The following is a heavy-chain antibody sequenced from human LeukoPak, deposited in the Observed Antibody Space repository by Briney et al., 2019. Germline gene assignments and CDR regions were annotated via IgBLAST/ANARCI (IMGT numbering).Heavy chain of an antibody. CDR3: ARIPEEYSSSWYYYYYGMDV. CDR2: ICYSGST. Sequence: SQTLSLTCTVSGGSISSGGYYWSWIRQHPGKGLEWIGYICYSGSTYYNPSLKSRVTISVDTSKNQFSLKLSPVTAADTAVYYCARIPEEYSSSWYYYYYGMDVWGQGTSVTVSS. D-gene: IGHD6-13*01. CDR1: GGSISSGGYY. V-gene: IGHV4-31*03. J-gene: IGHJ6*02.